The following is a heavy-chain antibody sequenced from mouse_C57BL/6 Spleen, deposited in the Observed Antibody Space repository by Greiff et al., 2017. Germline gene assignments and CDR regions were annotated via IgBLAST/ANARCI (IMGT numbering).Heavy chain of an antibody. Sequence: EVQLQQSGPELVKPGASVKMSCKASGYTFTDYNMHWVKQSHGKSLEWIGYINPNNGGTSYNQKFKGKATLTANKSSSTAYMELRSLTSEDSAVYYCARGTTVASDVWGTGTTVTVSS. D-gene: IGHD1-1*01. CDR1: GYTFTDYN. CDR3: ARGTTVASDV. CDR2: INPNNGGT. J-gene: IGHJ1*03. V-gene: IGHV1-22*01.